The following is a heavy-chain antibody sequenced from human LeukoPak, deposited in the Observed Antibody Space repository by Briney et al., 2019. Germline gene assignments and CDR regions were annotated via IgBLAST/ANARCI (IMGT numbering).Heavy chain of an antibody. CDR3: AKTRGQSYSRPIDS. CDR1: GFDFTRYG. D-gene: IGHD3-10*01. J-gene: IGHJ4*02. V-gene: IGHV3-23*01. CDR2: IRDSGDTT. Sequence: PGGSLRLSCAASGFDFTRYGLIWVRQAPRKGLESVSAIRDSGDTTFYADSVKGRFTISRDISTNTLYLQMNSLRVEDTALYFCAKTRGQSYSRPIDSWGQGALVTVSS.